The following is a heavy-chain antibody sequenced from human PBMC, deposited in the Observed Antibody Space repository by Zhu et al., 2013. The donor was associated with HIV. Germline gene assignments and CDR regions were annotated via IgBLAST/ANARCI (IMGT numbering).Heavy chain of an antibody. Sequence: QVQLVQSGAEVKKPGSSVKVSCRVSGGTFRNYAITWVRQAPGQGLEWLGRIIPIFDSITYAQKFQGRVTITADESTSTAYMELRSLTSGDTAVYYCARGGDTIGFDIWGQGTMVTVSS. J-gene: IGHJ3*02. D-gene: IGHD3-22*01. CDR1: GGTFRNYA. V-gene: IGHV1-69*18. CDR3: ARGGDTIGFDI. CDR2: IIPIFDSI.